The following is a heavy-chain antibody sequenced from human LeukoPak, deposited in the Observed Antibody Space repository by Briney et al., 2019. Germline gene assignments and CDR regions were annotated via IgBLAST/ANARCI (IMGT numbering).Heavy chain of an antibody. Sequence: GGSLRLSCEASGFTFGNYAMNWVRQAPGKGLEWVSTISGTGGSTYYADSAKGRFTISRDNSKDTLFLQLSSLTAADTAMYFCAKASVAIPQYCNSWGQGTLVTVSS. V-gene: IGHV3-23*01. CDR1: GFTFGNYA. CDR3: AKASVAIPQYCNS. D-gene: IGHD2-2*02. J-gene: IGHJ5*02. CDR2: ISGTGGST.